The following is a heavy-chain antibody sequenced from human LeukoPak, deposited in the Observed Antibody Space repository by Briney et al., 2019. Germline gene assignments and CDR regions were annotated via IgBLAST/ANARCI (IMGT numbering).Heavy chain of an antibody. CDR1: GFTFSSYA. CDR3: RGTIVVVPAASYYYYYMDV. Sequence: PGGSLRLSCAASGFTFSSYAMHWVRQAPGKGLEWVAVISYDGSNKYYADSVKGRFTISRDNSKNTLYLQMNSLRAGDTAVYYCRGTIVVVPAASYYYYYMDVWGKGTTVTVSS. V-gene: IGHV3-30*04. D-gene: IGHD2-2*01. J-gene: IGHJ6*03. CDR2: ISYDGSNK.